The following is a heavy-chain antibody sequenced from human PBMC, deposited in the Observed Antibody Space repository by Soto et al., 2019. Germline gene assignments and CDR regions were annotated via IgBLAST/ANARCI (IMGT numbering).Heavy chain of an antibody. J-gene: IGHJ6*02. Sequence: ASVKVSCKASGYTFTSYYMHWVRQAPGQGLEWMGIINPSGGSTSYAQKFQGRVTMTRDTSTSTVYMELSSLRSEDTAVYYCARDLCRCLDCRGAYYGMDVWGQGTTVTVS. D-gene: IGHD2-15*01. V-gene: IGHV1-46*01. CDR2: INPSGGST. CDR1: GYTFTSYY. CDR3: ARDLCRCLDCRGAYYGMDV.